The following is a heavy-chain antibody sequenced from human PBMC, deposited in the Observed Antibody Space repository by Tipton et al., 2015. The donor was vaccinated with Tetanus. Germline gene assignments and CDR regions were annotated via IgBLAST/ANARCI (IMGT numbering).Heavy chain of an antibody. CDR3: ARANYDFPNKGPFDF. D-gene: IGHD3-3*01. J-gene: IGHJ4*02. CDR1: GVSMRNGGYS. Sequence: TLSLTCDVSGVSMRNGGYSWSWIRQPPGKGLEWLAYISPSGRSNSNYSLKSRITVSQDTSKNQFSLKLTSVTAADTAVYYCARANYDFPNKGPFDFWGQGMPVIVSS. CDR2: ISPSGRS. V-gene: IGHV4-61*08.